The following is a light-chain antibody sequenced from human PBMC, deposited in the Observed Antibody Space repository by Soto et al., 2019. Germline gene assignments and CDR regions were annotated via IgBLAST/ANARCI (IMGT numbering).Light chain of an antibody. CDR1: QSLTTW. J-gene: IGKJ1*01. Sequence: DIQMTQSPSTLSASVGDRVTISCRASQSLTTWLAWFQQKPGKAPQLLIYKASTLESGFPSRFSGSGSGKEITLTISRQQYDDSATYYCQQYSYLCTFGQGTKVEIK. V-gene: IGKV1-5*03. CDR2: KAS. CDR3: QQYSYLCT.